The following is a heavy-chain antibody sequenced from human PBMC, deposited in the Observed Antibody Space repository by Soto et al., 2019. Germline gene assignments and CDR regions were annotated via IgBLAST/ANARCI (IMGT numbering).Heavy chain of an antibody. D-gene: IGHD1-26*01. CDR1: GYDFSSYP. V-gene: IGHV1-3*01. J-gene: IGHJ4*02. CDR3: ARRGLPSTIGGAAWAYLDH. Sequence: QVQLVQSGAEVKKPGASVKVSCKASGYDFSSYPINWVRQAPGQRPEGVGWINVANGNTQYSRKVQARVIITRDTSATTVYMLLSSLRSEDTAVYFCARRGLPSTIGGAAWAYLDHWGQGTLVTVSS. CDR2: INVANGNT.